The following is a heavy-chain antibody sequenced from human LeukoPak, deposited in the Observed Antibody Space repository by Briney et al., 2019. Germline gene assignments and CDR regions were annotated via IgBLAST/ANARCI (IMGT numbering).Heavy chain of an antibody. CDR1: GYTFTDYY. J-gene: IGHJ5*02. CDR3: ARETCSSTSCSNWFDP. Sequence: ASVKVSCKTAGYTFTDYYMHWVRQAPGQGLEWMGWINPNSGGTNYAQKFQGRVTVTRDTSISTAYMELSRLRSDDTAVYYCARETCSSTSCSNWFDPWGQGTLVTVSS. D-gene: IGHD2-2*01. CDR2: INPNSGGT. V-gene: IGHV1-2*02.